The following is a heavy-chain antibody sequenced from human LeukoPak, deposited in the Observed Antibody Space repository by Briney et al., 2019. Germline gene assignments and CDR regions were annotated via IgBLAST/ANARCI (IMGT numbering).Heavy chain of an antibody. J-gene: IGHJ4*02. CDR3: ARELAYCGGDCYSTFDY. D-gene: IGHD2-21*02. CDR2: ISSSSSYI. CDR1: GFTFSSYS. Sequence: PGGSLRLSCAASGFTFSSYSMNWVRQAPGKGLEWVSSISSSSSYIYYADSVKGRFTISRDNAKNSLYLQMNSLRAEDTAVYYCARELAYCGGDCYSTFDYWGQGTLVTVSS. V-gene: IGHV3-21*01.